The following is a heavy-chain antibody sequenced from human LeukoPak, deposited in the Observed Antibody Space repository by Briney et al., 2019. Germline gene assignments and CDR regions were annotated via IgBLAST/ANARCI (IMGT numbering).Heavy chain of an antibody. J-gene: IGHJ4*02. Sequence: GGSLRLSCAVSGFSFSDHFMDWVRQAPGKGLEWVGRSTKRANSYNTHYAASVKDRFTISRDDSDNSLYLQMNSLKTEDTAVYYCSRARMGDGYNYVWGQGTLVTVSS. CDR2: STKRANSYNT. V-gene: IGHV3-72*01. D-gene: IGHD5-18*01. CDR1: GFSFSDHF. CDR3: SRARMGDGYNYV.